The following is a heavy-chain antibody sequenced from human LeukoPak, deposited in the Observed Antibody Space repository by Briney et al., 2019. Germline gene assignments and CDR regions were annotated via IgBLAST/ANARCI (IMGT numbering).Heavy chain of an antibody. Sequence: GESLKISCKGSGYSFISYWIAWVRQMPGKGLEWMGIIYPGDSETRYSPSLQGLVTISADKSISTAYLQWSSLKASDTAMYYCARYHSSDYFDYWGQGTLVAVSS. V-gene: IGHV5-51*01. CDR2: IYPGDSET. D-gene: IGHD6-6*01. CDR1: GYSFISYW. J-gene: IGHJ4*02. CDR3: ARYHSSDYFDY.